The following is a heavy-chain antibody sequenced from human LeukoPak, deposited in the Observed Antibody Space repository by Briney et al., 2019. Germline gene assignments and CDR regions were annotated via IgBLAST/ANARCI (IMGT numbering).Heavy chain of an antibody. CDR2: INHSGST. CDR1: GGSFSGYY. D-gene: IGHD6-13*01. J-gene: IGHJ3*02. V-gene: IGHV4-34*01. Sequence: PSETLSLTCAVYGGSFSGYYWSWIRQPPGEGLEWIGEINHSGSTNYNPSLKSRVTISVDTSKNQFSLKLSSVTAADTAVYYCASPIAAAGTSNGAFDIWGQGTMVTVSS. CDR3: ASPIAAAGTSNGAFDI.